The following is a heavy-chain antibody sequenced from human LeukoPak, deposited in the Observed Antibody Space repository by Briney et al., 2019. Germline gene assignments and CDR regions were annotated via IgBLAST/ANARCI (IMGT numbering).Heavy chain of an antibody. D-gene: IGHD3-10*01. CDR2: SSAYNGNT. CDR1: GYTFTSYG. Sequence: ASVKVSCKASGYTFTSYGICWVRQAPGHRLEWMGWSSAYNGNTNYAQKLQGRVTMTTDTSTSTAYMELRSLRSDDTAVYYCARAILPFSGLDPWGQGTLVTVSS. V-gene: IGHV1-18*01. J-gene: IGHJ5*02. CDR3: ARAILPFSGLDP.